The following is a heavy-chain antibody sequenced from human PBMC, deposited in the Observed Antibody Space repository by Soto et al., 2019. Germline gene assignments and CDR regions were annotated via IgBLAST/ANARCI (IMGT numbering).Heavy chain of an antibody. CDR1: GGSISSGGYY. CDR2: IYYSGST. V-gene: IGHV4-31*03. Sequence: QVQLQESGPGPVKPSQTLSLTCTVSGGSISSGGYYWSWIRQHPGKGLEWIGYIYYSGSTYYNPSLKSRVTISVDTSKDQFSLKLSSVTAADTAVYYCAVSRDGYSMDVWGQGTTVTVSS. J-gene: IGHJ6*02. D-gene: IGHD2-2*01. CDR3: AVSRDGYSMDV.